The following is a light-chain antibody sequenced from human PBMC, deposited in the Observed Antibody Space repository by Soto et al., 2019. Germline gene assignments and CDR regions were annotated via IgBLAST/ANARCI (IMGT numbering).Light chain of an antibody. CDR1: SSDVGGYNY. Sequence: QSALTQPASVSGSPGQSITISCTGTSSDVGGYNYVSWYQQHPGKAPKLMIYEVSNRPSGVSNRFSGSKSGNTASLTISGLHAEDEADYYCSSDTSSSKVFGGGTKLTVL. CDR2: EVS. J-gene: IGLJ2*01. V-gene: IGLV2-14*01. CDR3: SSDTSSSKV.